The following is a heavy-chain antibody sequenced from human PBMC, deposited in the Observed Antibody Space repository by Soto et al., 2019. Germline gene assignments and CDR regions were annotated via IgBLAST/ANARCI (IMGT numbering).Heavy chain of an antibody. CDR3: ARDPGQSGYYYAGRDYYYYGMDV. V-gene: IGHV4-61*01. CDR2: IYYSGST. D-gene: IGHD3-22*01. Sequence: PSETLSLTCTVSGGSVSSGSYYWSWIRQPPGKGLEWIGYIYYSGSTNYNPSLKSRVTISVDTSKNQFSLKLSSVTAADTAVYYCARDPGQSGYYYAGRDYYYYGMDVWGQGTTVTVS. J-gene: IGHJ6*02. CDR1: GGSVSSGSYY.